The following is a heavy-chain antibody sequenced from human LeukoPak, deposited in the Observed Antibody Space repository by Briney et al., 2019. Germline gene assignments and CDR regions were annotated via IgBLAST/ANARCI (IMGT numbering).Heavy chain of an antibody. CDR2: IYYSGST. V-gene: IGHV4-59*01. D-gene: IGHD3-22*01. Sequence: TETLSLTCTVSGGSISSYYWSWIRQPPGKGLEWIGYIYYSGSTNYNPSLKSRVTIAVDTSKNQFSLKLRSVTAADTAVYYCARVTGYMIEDYFDYWGQGTLVTVSS. J-gene: IGHJ4*02. CDR3: ARVTGYMIEDYFDY. CDR1: GGSISSYY.